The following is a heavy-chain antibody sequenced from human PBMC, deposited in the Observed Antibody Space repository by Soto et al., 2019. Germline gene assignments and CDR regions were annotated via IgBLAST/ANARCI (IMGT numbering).Heavy chain of an antibody. V-gene: IGHV1-69*01. CDR2: IIPIFGTA. CDR1: GGTFSSYA. CDR3: ARGRIAVAGTNYYYYGMDV. Sequence: SVKFSCTASGGTFSSYAISWVRQDPGQGREWLGGIIPIFGTANYSQKSQGRVTITADEATSTAYMELSSLRSEDTAVYYCARGRIAVAGTNYYYYGMDVWGQGTTVTVSS. D-gene: IGHD6-19*01. J-gene: IGHJ6*02.